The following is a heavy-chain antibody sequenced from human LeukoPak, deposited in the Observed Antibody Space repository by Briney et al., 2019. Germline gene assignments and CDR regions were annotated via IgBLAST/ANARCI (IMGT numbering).Heavy chain of an antibody. Sequence: GGSLRLSCAASGFTFSTYAMTWVRQAPGKGLEWVSVISGSGSSTSYADSVKGRFTISRDNSKNTLYLQMNSLRDEDTAVYYCAKDGARYLLTYYFEYWGQGTLVTVSS. CDR1: GFTFSTYA. CDR3: AKDGARYLLTYYFEY. V-gene: IGHV3-23*01. J-gene: IGHJ4*02. CDR2: ISGSGSST. D-gene: IGHD3-9*01.